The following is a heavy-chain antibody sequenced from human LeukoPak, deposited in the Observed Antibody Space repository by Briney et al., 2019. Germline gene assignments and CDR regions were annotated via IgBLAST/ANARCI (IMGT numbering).Heavy chain of an antibody. Sequence: GGSLRLSCAASGFTFSSYSMNWVRQAPGKGLEWVASISSSSSYIYYADSVKGRFIISRDNAKNSLYLQMNSLRAEDTAVYYCARDVPTAVTNLDYYYYYYMDVWGKGTMVTVSS. D-gene: IGHD4-11*01. CDR3: ARDVPTAVTNLDYYYYYYMDV. CDR1: GFTFSSYS. V-gene: IGHV3-21*01. J-gene: IGHJ6*03. CDR2: ISSSSSYI.